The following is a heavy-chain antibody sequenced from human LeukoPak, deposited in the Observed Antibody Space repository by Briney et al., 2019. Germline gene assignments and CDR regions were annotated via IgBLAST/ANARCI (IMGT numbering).Heavy chain of an antibody. J-gene: IGHJ5*02. CDR1: GVTFSSYG. V-gene: IGHV3-33*01. D-gene: IGHD6-19*01. CDR3: ARDQEWLVLNWFDH. CDR2: IWYDGSNK. Sequence: GGSLRLSCAASGVTFSSYGMHWVRQAPGKGLEWVAVIWYDGSNKYYADSVKGRFTISRDNSKNTLYPQMNSLRAEDTAVYYCARDQEWLVLNWFDHWGQGTLVTVSS.